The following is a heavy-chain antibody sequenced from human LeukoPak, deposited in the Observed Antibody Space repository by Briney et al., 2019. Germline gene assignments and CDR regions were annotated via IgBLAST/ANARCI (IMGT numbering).Heavy chain of an antibody. Sequence: SETLSLTCTVSGASISFYYWSWIRQPPGKGLEWIGYIYYSGSTNYNPSLKSRVTMSIDTSKNHFSLNLNSVTAADTAIYYCALDSSGWSDDSFDIWGQGTMVTVSS. V-gene: IGHV4-59*01. J-gene: IGHJ3*02. CDR3: ALDSSGWSDDSFDI. CDR1: GASISFYY. CDR2: IYYSGST. D-gene: IGHD6-13*01.